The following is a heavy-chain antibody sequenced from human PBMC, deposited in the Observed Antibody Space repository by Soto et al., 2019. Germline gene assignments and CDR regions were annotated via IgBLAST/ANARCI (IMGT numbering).Heavy chain of an antibody. V-gene: IGHV4-59*01. CDR2: IYYSWST. CDR1: GGSISSYY. D-gene: IGHD2-15*01. Sequence: SSETLSLTCTVSGGSISSYYWIWIRQPPGKGLEWIGYIYYSWSTNYNPSLKSRVTISVDTSKNQFSLKLSSVTAADTAVYYCASGGSCYSRYCYFDYWGQGTLVTVSS. J-gene: IGHJ4*02. CDR3: ASGGSCYSRYCYFDY.